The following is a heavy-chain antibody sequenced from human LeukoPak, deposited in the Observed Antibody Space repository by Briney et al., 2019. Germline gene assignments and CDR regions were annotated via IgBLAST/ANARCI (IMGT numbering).Heavy chain of an antibody. Sequence: PGGSLRLSCAPSGFALSSHWMTWVRQLPGRGPEWVANVNRDGSETYYLDSVKGRFTISKDNAKNSLYLQMNSLRAEDTALYHCARNNGMDVWGQGTTVIVSS. J-gene: IGHJ6*01. CDR3: ARNNGMDV. V-gene: IGHV3-7*03. CDR2: VNRDGSET. CDR1: GFALSSHW.